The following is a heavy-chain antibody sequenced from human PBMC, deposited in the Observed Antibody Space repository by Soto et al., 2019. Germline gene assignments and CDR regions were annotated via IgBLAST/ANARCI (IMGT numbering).Heavy chain of an antibody. CDR1: GGTFSSYA. D-gene: IGHD2-8*01. CDR3: ATMAPWRYFDY. J-gene: IGHJ4*02. Sequence: QVQLVQSGAEVKKPGSSVKVSCTAAGGTFSSYAISWVRQAHGQGLEWMGGIIPIFGTANYAQKFQGRVTITADKSTSTAYMELSSLRSEDTAVYYCATMAPWRYFDYWGQGTLVTVSS. CDR2: IIPIFGTA. V-gene: IGHV1-69*06.